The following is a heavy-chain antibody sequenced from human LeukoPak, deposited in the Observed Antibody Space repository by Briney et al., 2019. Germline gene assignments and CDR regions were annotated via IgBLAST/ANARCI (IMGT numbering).Heavy chain of an antibody. CDR2: INSDSGDT. V-gene: IGHV1-2*02. D-gene: IGHD3-16*01. CDR1: GYTFTDYY. CDR3: AKENIIGGIVDGEDY. J-gene: IGHJ4*02. Sequence: ASVKVSCKASGYTFTDYYMHWVRQAPGQGLEGMGWINSDSGDTYYAQKFQGSITMTRDTSITTVYMELTRLTSDDTAVYYCAKENIIGGIVDGEDYWGQGTLVTVSS.